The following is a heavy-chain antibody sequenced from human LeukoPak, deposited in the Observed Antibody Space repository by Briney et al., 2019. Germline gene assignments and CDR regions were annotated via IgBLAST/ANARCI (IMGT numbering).Heavy chain of an antibody. J-gene: IGHJ4*02. CDR3: AREILGIVGATAGYYFDY. V-gene: IGHV3-21*01. Sequence: GGSLRLSCAASGFTFSSYEMNWVRQAPGKGLEWVSSISSSSSYIYYADSVKGRFTISRDNAKNSLYLQMNSLRAEDTAVYYCAREILGIVGATAGYYFDYWGQGTLVTVSS. CDR1: GFTFSSYE. D-gene: IGHD1-26*01. CDR2: ISSSSSYI.